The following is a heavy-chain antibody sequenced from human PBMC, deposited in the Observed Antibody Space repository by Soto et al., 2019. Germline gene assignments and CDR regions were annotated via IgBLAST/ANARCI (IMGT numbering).Heavy chain of an antibody. J-gene: IGHJ6*03. CDR2: ISYDGSNK. V-gene: IGHV3-30*18. Sequence: GGSLRLSCAASGFTFSSYGMHWVRQAPGKGLEWVAVISYDGSNKYYADSVKGRFTISRDNSKNTLYLQMNSLRAEDTAVYYCAKVSRCSSTSCYAGSPPLDYYYYYMDVWGKGTTVTVSS. CDR1: GFTFSSYG. CDR3: AKVSRCSSTSCYAGSPPLDYYYYYMDV. D-gene: IGHD2-2*01.